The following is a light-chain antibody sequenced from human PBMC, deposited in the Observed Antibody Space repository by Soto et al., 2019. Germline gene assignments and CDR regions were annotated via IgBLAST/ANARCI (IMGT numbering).Light chain of an antibody. V-gene: IGKV1-5*03. CDR3: QQYNSYSWT. J-gene: IGKJ1*01. Sequence: DIQMTQSPSTLSGSVGDRVTITCRASQTISSWLAWYQQKPGKAPKLLIYKASTLKSGVPSRFSGSGSGTVFTLTISSLQPDDFATYYCQQYNSYSWTFGQGTKVDIK. CDR1: QTISSW. CDR2: KAS.